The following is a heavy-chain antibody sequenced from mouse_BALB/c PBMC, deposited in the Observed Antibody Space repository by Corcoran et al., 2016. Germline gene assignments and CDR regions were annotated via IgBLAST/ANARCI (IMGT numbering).Heavy chain of an antibody. D-gene: IGHD2-4*01. CDR2: INTYTGEP. CDR1: GYTFTTYG. V-gene: IGHV9-1*02. J-gene: IGHJ3*01. Sequence: QIQLVQSGPELKKPGETVKISCKASGYTFTTYGMNWVKQAPGKGLKWMGWINTYTGEPTYADDFKGRFAFSLETSASTAYLQINNLKNEDMATYFCARGGITPFAYWGQGTLVTVSA. CDR3: ARGGITPFAY.